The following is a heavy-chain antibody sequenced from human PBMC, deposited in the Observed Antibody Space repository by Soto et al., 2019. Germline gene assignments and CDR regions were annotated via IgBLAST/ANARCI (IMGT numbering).Heavy chain of an antibody. V-gene: IGHV3-7*01. CDR3: ARVKEWDLLFDY. CDR1: GFTFSSYW. D-gene: IGHD1-26*01. CDR2: IKQDGSQR. J-gene: IGHJ4*02. Sequence: VQLVESGGGLVQPGESLRLSCAASGFTFSSYWMSWVRQGPGKGLEWVANIKQDGSQRYYVDSVKGRFTISRDNAKNSLYLQMNSLRAEDTAVYYCARVKEWDLLFDYWGQGILVTVSP.